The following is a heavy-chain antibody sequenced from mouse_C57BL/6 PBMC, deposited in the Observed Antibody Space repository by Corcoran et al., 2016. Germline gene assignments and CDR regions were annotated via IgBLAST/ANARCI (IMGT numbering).Heavy chain of an antibody. Sequence: FQLQQSGPELVKPGASVKISCKASGYAFSSYWMNWVKQRPGKGLEWIGQIYPGDGDTNYNGKFKGKATLTADKSSSTAYMQLSSLTSEDSAVYFCARGGYDAGDFDYWGQGTTLTVSS. V-gene: IGHV1-80*01. J-gene: IGHJ2*01. D-gene: IGHD2-2*01. CDR1: GYAFSSYW. CDR3: ARGGYDAGDFDY. CDR2: IYPGDGDT.